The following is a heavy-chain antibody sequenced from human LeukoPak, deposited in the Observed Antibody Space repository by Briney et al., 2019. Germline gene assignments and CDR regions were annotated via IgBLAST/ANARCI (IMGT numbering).Heavy chain of an antibody. D-gene: IGHD2-21*01. CDR1: GGSFSGYY. Sequence: SETLSLTCAVYGGSFSGYYWSWIRQPPGKGLEWIGEINHSGSTYYNPSLKSRVTISVDTSKNQFSLKLSSVTAADTAVYYCARAWVVIAITAAFDIWGQGTMDTVSS. CDR3: ARAWVVIAITAAFDI. V-gene: IGHV4-34*01. J-gene: IGHJ3*02. CDR2: INHSGST.